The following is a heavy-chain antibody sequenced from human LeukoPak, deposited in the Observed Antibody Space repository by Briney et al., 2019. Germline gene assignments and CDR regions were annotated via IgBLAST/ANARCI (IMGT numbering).Heavy chain of an antibody. J-gene: IGHJ4*02. D-gene: IGHD5-12*01. V-gene: IGHV4-34*01. CDR1: GGSISSYY. CDR2: INHSGST. CDR3: ARARGTVAIDY. Sequence: KPSETLSLTCTVSGGSISSYYWSWIRQPPGKGLEWIGEINHSGSTNYNPSLKSRVTISVDTSKNQFSLKLSSVTAADTAVYYCARARGTVAIDYWGQGTLVTVSS.